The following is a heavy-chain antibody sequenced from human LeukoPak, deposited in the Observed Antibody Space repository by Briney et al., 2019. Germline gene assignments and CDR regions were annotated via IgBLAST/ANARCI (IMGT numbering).Heavy chain of an antibody. Sequence: RPGGSLRLSCAASGFTFTDYYMSWIRQAPGKGLEWVSYISDRGSSIYYADSVKGRFTISRDDTKNSLYLQMNSLRADDTAVYYCVRGPSASSLPGNWGQGTLVTVSS. D-gene: IGHD2-15*01. CDR3: VRGPSASSLPGN. V-gene: IGHV3-11*01. CDR1: GFTFTDYY. CDR2: ISDRGSSI. J-gene: IGHJ4*02.